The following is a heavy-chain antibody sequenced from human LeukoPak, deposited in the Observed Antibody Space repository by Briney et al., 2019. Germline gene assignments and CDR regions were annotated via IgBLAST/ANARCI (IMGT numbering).Heavy chain of an antibody. Sequence: WASVKVSCKASGGTFSSYAISWVRQAPGQGLEWMGGIIPIFGTANYAQKFQGRVTITADESTSTAYMELSSLRSEDTAVYYCARPIVVVPAAAPSGYYGMDVWGQGTTVTVSS. J-gene: IGHJ6*02. CDR3: ARPIVVVPAAAPSGYYGMDV. CDR2: IIPIFGTA. V-gene: IGHV1-69*01. CDR1: GGTFSSYA. D-gene: IGHD2-2*01.